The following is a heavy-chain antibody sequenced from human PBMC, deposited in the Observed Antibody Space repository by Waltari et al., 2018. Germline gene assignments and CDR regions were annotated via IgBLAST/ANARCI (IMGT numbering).Heavy chain of an antibody. CDR1: GFTFGLYS. J-gene: IGHJ4*02. D-gene: IGHD5-12*01. CDR2: ISGTSSII. CDR3: ARGGLVADRSFDY. Sequence: EVQLVESGGGLVHPGGSLRLVCAASGFTFGLYSMSWVRQVPGQGLGWISYISGTSSIIYFSDSVKGRFTISRDNAKNSLYLQMNSLRAQDTAVYYCARGGLVADRSFDYWGQGTLVTVSS. V-gene: IGHV3-48*01.